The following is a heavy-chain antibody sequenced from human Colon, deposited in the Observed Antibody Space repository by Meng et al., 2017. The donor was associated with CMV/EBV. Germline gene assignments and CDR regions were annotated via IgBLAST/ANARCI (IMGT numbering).Heavy chain of an antibody. J-gene: IGHJ4*02. CDR2: INHSGST. V-gene: IGHV4-34*01. Sequence: QVQLQQWGAGLLKPSATPSLTCAVDGWSFSGYYWSWIRQPPGKGLEWIGEINHSGSTNYNPSLKSRVTISVDTSKNQFSLKLSSVTAADTAVYYCARGLYGSGRHQIDYWGQGTLVTVSS. D-gene: IGHD3-10*01. CDR1: GWSFSGYY. CDR3: ARGLYGSGRHQIDY.